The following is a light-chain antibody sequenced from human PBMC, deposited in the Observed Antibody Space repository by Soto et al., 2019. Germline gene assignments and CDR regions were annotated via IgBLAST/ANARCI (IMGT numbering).Light chain of an antibody. CDR2: AAS. V-gene: IGKV3-20*01. Sequence: EIVLTQSPFALSLSPVERFTLSFAVSQSVSDTSIAWYQQKPGQPPRLLIYAASTRAAGIPDRFGGSGSGRDFNFTISRLEPEDFAVYYCQQYGSPHWTFGQGTKV. CDR1: QSVSDTS. CDR3: QQYGSPHWT. J-gene: IGKJ1*01.